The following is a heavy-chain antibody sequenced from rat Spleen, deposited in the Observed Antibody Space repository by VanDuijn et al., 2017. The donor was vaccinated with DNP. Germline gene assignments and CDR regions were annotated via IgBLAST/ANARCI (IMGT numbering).Heavy chain of an antibody. J-gene: IGHJ4*01. CDR2: IWGDGST. CDR1: GFSLTSYD. V-gene: IGHV2-1*01. D-gene: IGHD5-1*01. CDR3: TRESWGYVMDA. Sequence: QVQLKESGPGLVQPSQTLSLTCTVSGFSLTSYDVHWVRQPPGKGLERMGGIWGDGSTDYNSAPKSRLCISRDTSKSQVFLKMNSLQTDDTAIYYCTRESWGYVMDAWGQGASVTVSS.